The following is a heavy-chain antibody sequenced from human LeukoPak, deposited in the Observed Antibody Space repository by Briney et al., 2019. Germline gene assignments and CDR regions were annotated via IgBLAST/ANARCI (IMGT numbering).Heavy chain of an antibody. J-gene: IGHJ5*02. CDR1: GGSISSGGYS. CDR3: ARVRSLLFDP. CDR2: IYHSGST. Sequence: PSQTLSLTCAVSGGSISSGGYSWSWIRQPPGKGLEWIGYIYHSGSTYYNPSLKSRVTISVDRSKNQFSLKLSSVTAADTAVYYCARVRSLLFDPWGQGTLVTVSS. V-gene: IGHV4-30-2*01. D-gene: IGHD2-15*01.